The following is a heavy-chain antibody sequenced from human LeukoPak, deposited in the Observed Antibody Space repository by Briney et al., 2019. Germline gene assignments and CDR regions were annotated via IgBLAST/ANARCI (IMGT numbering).Heavy chain of an antibody. J-gene: IGHJ4*02. V-gene: IGHV3-30*02. CDR3: VSASWLDGYNYYHFDY. Sequence: GGSLRLSCAASGFGFSGYGMHWVRQAPGKGLEWVAFIGYNGRSTKYADSVKGRFTISRDNSKNILYLQMNSLTAGDTAMYYCVSASWLDGYNYYHFDYWGQGTLVTVSS. D-gene: IGHD5-24*01. CDR2: IGYNGRST. CDR1: GFGFSGYG.